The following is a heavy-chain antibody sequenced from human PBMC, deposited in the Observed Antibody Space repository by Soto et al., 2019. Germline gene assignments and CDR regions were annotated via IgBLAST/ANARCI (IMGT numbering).Heavy chain of an antibody. Sequence: GGSLRLSCAASGFTFSNAWMSWVRQAPGKGLEWVGRIKSKTDGGTTDYAAPVKGRFTISRDDSKNTLYLQMNSLKTEDTAVCYCTTDGKTLFGVVNLDSYYYGMYVWGQGTTVTVSS. CDR1: GFTFSNAW. J-gene: IGHJ6*02. D-gene: IGHD3-3*01. CDR2: IKSKTDGGTT. V-gene: IGHV3-15*01. CDR3: TTDGKTLFGVVNLDSYYYGMYV.